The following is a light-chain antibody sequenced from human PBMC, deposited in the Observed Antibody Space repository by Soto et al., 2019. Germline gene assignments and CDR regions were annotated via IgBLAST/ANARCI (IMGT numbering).Light chain of an antibody. CDR1: SSDVGGYNY. CDR2: EVS. J-gene: IGLJ1*01. Sequence: ALTQPASVSGSPGQSITISCTGTSSDVGGYNYVSWCQQHPGKAPKLLIYEVSNRPSGASNRFSGSKSGNTASLTISGLQAEDEADYYCSSYISSSSPYVFGTGTKVTVL. V-gene: IGLV2-14*01. CDR3: SSYISSSSPYV.